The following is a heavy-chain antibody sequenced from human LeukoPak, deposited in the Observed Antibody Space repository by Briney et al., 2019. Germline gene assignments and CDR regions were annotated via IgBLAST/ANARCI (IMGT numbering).Heavy chain of an antibody. Sequence: PGGSLRLSCAASGFTFNNYAMTRVRQAPGKGLEWVSIINGGGSSYYADSVKGRFTVSRDNSKNTLYLQMNSLRDEDTAVYYCAKGQGYIYGESIDYWGQGTLVTVSS. D-gene: IGHD5-18*01. CDR2: INGGGSS. V-gene: IGHV3-23*01. CDR1: GFTFNNYA. J-gene: IGHJ4*02. CDR3: AKGQGYIYGESIDY.